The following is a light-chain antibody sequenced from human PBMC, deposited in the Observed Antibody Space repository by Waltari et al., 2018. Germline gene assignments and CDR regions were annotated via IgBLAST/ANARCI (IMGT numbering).Light chain of an antibody. CDR3: QHYVRLPAT. J-gene: IGKJ1*01. V-gene: IGKV3-20*01. CDR2: GTS. Sequence: DIVLTQSPGTLYLSPGERTTLFCRASQSVGRTLAWYQQKPGKAPRLLIYGTSSRATDIPDRFSGSGSGTDFSLTINRLEPEDFAVYYCQHYVRLPATFGQGTKVEIK. CDR1: QSVGRT.